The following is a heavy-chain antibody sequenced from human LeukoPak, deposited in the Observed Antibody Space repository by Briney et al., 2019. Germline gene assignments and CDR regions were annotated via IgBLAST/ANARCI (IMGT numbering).Heavy chain of an antibody. Sequence: ASVKVSCKASGYTFTSYGISWVRQAPGQGLEWMGWISAYNGNTNYAQKLQGRVTMTTDTSTSTAYMELRSLRSDDTAVYYCARDGDSGYSYGTSDYWGQATLVTVSS. CDR1: GYTFTSYG. D-gene: IGHD5-18*01. CDR3: ARDGDSGYSYGTSDY. J-gene: IGHJ4*02. CDR2: ISAYNGNT. V-gene: IGHV1-18*01.